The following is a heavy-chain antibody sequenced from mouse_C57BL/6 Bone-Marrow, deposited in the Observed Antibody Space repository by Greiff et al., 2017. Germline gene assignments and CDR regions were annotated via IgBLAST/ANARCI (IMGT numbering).Heavy chain of an antibody. D-gene: IGHD2-2*01. CDR2: ISNGGGST. Sequence: VKLMESGGGLVQPGGSLKLSCAASGFTFSDYYMYWVRQTPEKRLEWVAYISNGGGSTYYPDTVKGRFTISRDNAKNTLYLQMSRLKSEDTAMYYCAREEGVREGFAYWGQGTLVTVSA. CDR3: AREEGVREGFAY. V-gene: IGHV5-12*01. J-gene: IGHJ3*01. CDR1: GFTFSDYY.